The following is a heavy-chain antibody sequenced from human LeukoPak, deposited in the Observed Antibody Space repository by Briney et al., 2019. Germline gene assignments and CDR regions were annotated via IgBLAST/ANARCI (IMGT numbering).Heavy chain of an antibody. D-gene: IGHD4-17*01. J-gene: IGHJ3*02. CDR3: AKDPNGDYFGAFNM. CDR2: INGNGGHT. CDR1: GFTVSTNY. V-gene: IGHV3-53*01. Sequence: GGSLRLSCAASGFTVSTNYMSWVRQAPGKGLEWVSIINGNGGHTDYADSVKGRFTISRDNSKKTLYLQMNSLRAEDTAVYYCAKDPNGDYFGAFNMWGHGTMVTVSS.